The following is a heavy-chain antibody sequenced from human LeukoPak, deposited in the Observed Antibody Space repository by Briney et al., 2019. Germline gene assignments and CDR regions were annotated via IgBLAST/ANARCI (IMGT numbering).Heavy chain of an antibody. D-gene: IGHD2-2*01. CDR2: IYYSGST. CDR3: ARGQFRRYCSSTSCYASYYFDY. Sequence: PSETLSLTCTVSGGSISSYYWSWIRQPPGKGLEWIGYIYYSGSTNYNPSLKGRVTISVDTSKNQFSLKLSSVTAADTAVYYCARGQFRRYCSSTSCYASYYFDYWGQGTLVTVSS. CDR1: GGSISSYY. J-gene: IGHJ4*02. V-gene: IGHV4-59*01.